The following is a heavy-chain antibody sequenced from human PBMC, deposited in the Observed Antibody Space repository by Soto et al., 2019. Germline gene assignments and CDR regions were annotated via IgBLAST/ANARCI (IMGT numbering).Heavy chain of an antibody. Sequence: ESGGGLVQPGRSLRLSCAASGFTFDDYAMHWVRQAPGKGLEWVSGISWNSGSIGYADSVKGRFTISRDNAKNSLYLQMNSLRAEDTALYYCAKDLTIAVAGSGGFDYWGQGTLVTVSS. D-gene: IGHD6-19*01. J-gene: IGHJ4*02. V-gene: IGHV3-9*01. CDR1: GFTFDDYA. CDR2: ISWNSGSI. CDR3: AKDLTIAVAGSGGFDY.